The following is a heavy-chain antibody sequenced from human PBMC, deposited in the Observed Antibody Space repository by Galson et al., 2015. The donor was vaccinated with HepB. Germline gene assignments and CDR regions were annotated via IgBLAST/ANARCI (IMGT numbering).Heavy chain of an antibody. V-gene: IGHV3-7*03. J-gene: IGHJ4*02. CDR3: ARDSSGWSRGLFWY. D-gene: IGHD6-19*01. CDR2: IKQDGSEK. Sequence: SLRLSCAASGFTFSSFWMSWVRQAPGKGLEWVANIKQDGSEKYYVDSVKGRFTISRDNAKNSLYLQMNSLRAEDTAVYYCARDSSGWSRGLFWYWGQGNLVAVSS. CDR1: GFTFSSFW.